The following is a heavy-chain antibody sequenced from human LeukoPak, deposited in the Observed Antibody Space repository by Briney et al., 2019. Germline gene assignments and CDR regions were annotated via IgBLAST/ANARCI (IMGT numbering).Heavy chain of an antibody. V-gene: IGHV4-34*01. J-gene: IGHJ4*02. Sequence: SETLSLTCAVYGGSFSNYYWTWIRQPPGKGLEWIGEINHSGSARYNPSLKSRVTISVDTSKNQFSLKLSSVTAADTAVYYCARSNYYDSSGYYHFDYWGQGTLVTVSS. CDR1: GGSFSNYY. CDR2: INHSGSA. D-gene: IGHD3-22*01. CDR3: ARSNYYDSSGYYHFDY.